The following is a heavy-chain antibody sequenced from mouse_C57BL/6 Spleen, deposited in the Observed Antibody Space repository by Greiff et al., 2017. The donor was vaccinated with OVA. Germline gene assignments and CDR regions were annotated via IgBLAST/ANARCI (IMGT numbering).Heavy chain of an antibody. Sequence: EVKVVEPGAGLVKPGASLKLSCEASGFTFSSYAMSWVRQTPERSLEWVATISDGGGYTYYPDNVKGRSTISRDNAKTTLYLQMSPLKSEDTAMYYCERAGYGSSWYFDVWGTGTTVTVSS. CDR3: ERAGYGSSWYFDV. V-gene: IGHV5-4*03. CDR2: ISDGGGYT. D-gene: IGHD1-1*01. J-gene: IGHJ1*03. CDR1: GFTFSSYA.